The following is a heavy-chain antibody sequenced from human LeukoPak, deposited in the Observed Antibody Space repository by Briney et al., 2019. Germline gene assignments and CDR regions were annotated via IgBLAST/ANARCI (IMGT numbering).Heavy chain of an antibody. CDR3: ARDGFLGPVTAYLDY. D-gene: IGHD2-21*02. CDR2: IKSDGSIT. J-gene: IGHJ4*02. Sequence: GGSLRLSCAASGFTFSGYAMHWVLQAPGKGLVWVSRIKSDGSITSYADSVMGRFTIFRDNARNTLFLEMNSLRAEDSAVYYCARDGFLGPVTAYLDYWGQGTPVTVSS. V-gene: IGHV3-74*01. CDR1: GFTFSGYA.